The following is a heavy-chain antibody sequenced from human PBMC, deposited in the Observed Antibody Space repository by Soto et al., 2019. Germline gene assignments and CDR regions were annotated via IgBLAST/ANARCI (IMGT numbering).Heavy chain of an antibody. J-gene: IGHJ6*02. D-gene: IGHD6-19*01. V-gene: IGHV3-48*03. CDR1: GFTFSSYE. Sequence: EVQLVESGGGLVQPGGSLRLSCAASGFTFSSYEMNWVRQAPGKGLEWVSYISSSGSTIYYADSVKGRFTISRDNAKNSLYLQMNSLRAEDKAVYYCARTPGIAVAGKVYYYYYGMDVWGQGTTVTVSS. CDR2: ISSSGSTI. CDR3: ARTPGIAVAGKVYYYYYGMDV.